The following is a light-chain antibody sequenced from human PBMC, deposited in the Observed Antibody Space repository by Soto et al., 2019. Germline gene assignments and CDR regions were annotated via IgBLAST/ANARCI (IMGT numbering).Light chain of an antibody. J-gene: IGLJ1*01. CDR3: CSYAGSYTYV. CDR1: SSDVGGYNF. Sequence: QSALTQPASVSGSPGQSITISCTGTSSDVGGYNFVSWYRQHPDKAPKLMIYDVSKRPSGVPDRFSGSKSGNTASLTISGLQAEDEADYYCCSYAGSYTYVFGTGTKVTVL. V-gene: IGLV2-11*01. CDR2: DVS.